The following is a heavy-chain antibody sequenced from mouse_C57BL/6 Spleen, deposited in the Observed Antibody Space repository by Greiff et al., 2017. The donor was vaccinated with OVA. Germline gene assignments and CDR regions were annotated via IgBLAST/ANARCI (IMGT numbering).Heavy chain of an antibody. CDR2: IDPNSGGT. J-gene: IGHJ4*01. V-gene: IGHV1-72*01. D-gene: IGHD1-1*01. CDR3: AVLYYGSSPYAMDY. CDR1: GYTFTSYW. Sequence: QVQLKQPGAELVKPGASVKLSCKASGYTFTSYWMHWVKQRPGRGLEWIGRIDPNSGGTKYNEKFKSKATLTVDKPSSTAYMQLSSLTSEDSAVYYCAVLYYGSSPYAMDYWGQGTSVTVSS.